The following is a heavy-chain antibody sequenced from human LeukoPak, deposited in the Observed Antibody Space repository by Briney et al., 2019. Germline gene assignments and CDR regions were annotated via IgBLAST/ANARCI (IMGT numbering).Heavy chain of an antibody. D-gene: IGHD3-10*01. CDR1: GGSISSYY. CDR3: ARVIDYYGSGSPNWFDP. V-gene: IGHV4-59*01. Sequence: KPSETLSLTCTVSGGSISSYYWSWIRQPPGKGLEWIGYIYYSGSTNYNPSLKSRVTISVDTSKNQFSLKLSSVTAADTAVYYCARVIDYYGSGSPNWFDPWGQGTLVTVSS. CDR2: IYYSGST. J-gene: IGHJ5*02.